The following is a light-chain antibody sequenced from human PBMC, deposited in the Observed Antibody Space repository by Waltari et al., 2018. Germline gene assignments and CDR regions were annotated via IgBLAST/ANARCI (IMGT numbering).Light chain of an antibody. CDR3: QQFHALPFS. J-gene: IGKJ3*01. CDR2: DAS. V-gene: IGKV1-33*01. Sequence: DIQMTQSPSSLSASVGDRITITCQASHDISDHINWYQHKPGKAPNLVIYDASNLETGVTSRFSGSGSGTEFTFTINNGQPEDSATFYCQQFHALPFSFGPGTKV. CDR1: HDISDH.